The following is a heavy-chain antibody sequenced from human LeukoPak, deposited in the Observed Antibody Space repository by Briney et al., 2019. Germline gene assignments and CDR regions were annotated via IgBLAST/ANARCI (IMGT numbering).Heavy chain of an antibody. CDR3: ASDGAS. CDR1: GFTFSSFG. CDR2: ISGSGGST. Sequence: GGTLRLSCAASGFTFSSFGMSWVRQAPGKGLEWVSAISGSGGSTYSADSVKGRFTISRDNAKNSLYLQMNSLRAEDTAVYYCASDGASWGQGTLVTVSS. V-gene: IGHV3-23*01. D-gene: IGHD5-24*01. J-gene: IGHJ4*02.